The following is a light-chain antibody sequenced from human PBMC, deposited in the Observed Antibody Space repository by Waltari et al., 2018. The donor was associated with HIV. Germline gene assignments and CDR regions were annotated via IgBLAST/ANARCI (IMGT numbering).Light chain of an antibody. J-gene: IGKJ1*01. Sequence: DIQLTQSPSFLSASVGDRVTITCRASQGISSYLAWYQQKPGEAPKLLLYAASTLQSGVPSRFSGSGSGTEFTLTISSLQPEDFATYYCQRLGTFGQGTKVEIK. CDR1: QGISSY. CDR3: QRLGT. CDR2: AAS. V-gene: IGKV1-9*01.